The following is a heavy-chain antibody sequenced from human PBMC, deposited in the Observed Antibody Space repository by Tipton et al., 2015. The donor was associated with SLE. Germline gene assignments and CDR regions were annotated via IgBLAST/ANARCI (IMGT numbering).Heavy chain of an antibody. V-gene: IGHV3-30*18. CDR3: AKNAEKHCGGDCSPFDY. CDR1: GFTFSSYG. J-gene: IGHJ4*02. CDR2: IWYDGSNK. D-gene: IGHD2-21*01. Sequence: SLRLSCAASGFTFSSYGMHWVRQAPGKGLEWVAVIWYDGSNKYYADSVKGRFTISRDNSKNTLYLQMSSLRPEDTAVYYCAKNAEKHCGGDCSPFDYWGQGTLVTVSS.